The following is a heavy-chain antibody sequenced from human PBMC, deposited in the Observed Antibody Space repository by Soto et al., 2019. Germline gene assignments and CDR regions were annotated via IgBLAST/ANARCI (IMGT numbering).Heavy chain of an antibody. CDR2: ISGSGGST. V-gene: IGHV3-23*01. CDR3: AKALSYGFLGGYFDY. Sequence: GGSLRLSCAASGFTFSSYAMNWVRQAPGKGLEWVSAISGSGGSTYYADSVRGRFTISRDNSKNMLYLQMSSLRAEDTAVYYFAKALSYGFLGGYFDYWGQGTMVTVSS. CDR1: GFTFSSYA. J-gene: IGHJ4*02. D-gene: IGHD5-18*01.